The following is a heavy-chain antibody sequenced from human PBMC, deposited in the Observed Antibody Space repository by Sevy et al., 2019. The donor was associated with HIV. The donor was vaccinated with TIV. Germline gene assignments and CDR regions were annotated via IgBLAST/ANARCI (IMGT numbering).Heavy chain of an antibody. J-gene: IGHJ4*02. CDR1: GFTFTSDY. CDR3: ARGSRGTFGS. D-gene: IGHD1-26*01. Sequence: GGSLRLSCAASGFTFTSDYMHWVRQPPGKGLVWVSRSNTDGKIIRYADSVKGRFTTSRDNAKNTLYLQMNSPRAEDTAVYYWARGSRGTFGSWGQGTLVTVSS. CDR2: SNTDGKII. V-gene: IGHV3-74*01.